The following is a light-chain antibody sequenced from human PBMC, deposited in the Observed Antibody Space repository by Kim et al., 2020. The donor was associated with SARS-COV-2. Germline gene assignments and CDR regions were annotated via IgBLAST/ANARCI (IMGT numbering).Light chain of an antibody. Sequence: VSPGKTASIPGSGDKLGDKYACWYKQKPGQSPVLVIYQDNKRPSGIPERFSGSNSGNTATLTISGTQAMDEADYYCQAWDSSTAVFGGGTQLTVL. CDR3: QAWDSSTAV. V-gene: IGLV3-1*01. CDR2: QDN. CDR1: KLGDKY. J-gene: IGLJ2*01.